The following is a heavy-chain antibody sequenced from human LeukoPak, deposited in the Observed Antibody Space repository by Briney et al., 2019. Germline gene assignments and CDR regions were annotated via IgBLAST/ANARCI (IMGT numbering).Heavy chain of an antibody. Sequence: GESLQSSCKGSGYSFTSNWIGWVRQMPGKGLEWMGIIYPGDSDTRYSPSFQGQVTISVDKSITTAYLQWTSLKASDTAMYYCAKVYNDYSFDYWGQGTLVTVSS. CDR1: GYSFTSNW. D-gene: IGHD4-11*01. V-gene: IGHV5-51*01. J-gene: IGHJ4*02. CDR2: IYPGDSDT. CDR3: AKVYNDYSFDY.